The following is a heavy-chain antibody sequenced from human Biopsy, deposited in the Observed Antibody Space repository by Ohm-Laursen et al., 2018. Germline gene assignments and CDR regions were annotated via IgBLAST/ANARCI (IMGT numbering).Heavy chain of an antibody. CDR1: GGSMTGYE. CDR2: IYYSGGT. CDR3: ARVEAGTYDALDI. Sequence: SDTLSLTCSVSGGSMTGYEWSWIRLAPGKGLEWIGYIYYSGGTKYNPSIASRVTFSVDMSKSQFSLKLYSVTAADTAVYYCARVEAGTYDALDIWGQGTLVAVSA. D-gene: IGHD1-26*01. V-gene: IGHV4-59*07. J-gene: IGHJ3*02.